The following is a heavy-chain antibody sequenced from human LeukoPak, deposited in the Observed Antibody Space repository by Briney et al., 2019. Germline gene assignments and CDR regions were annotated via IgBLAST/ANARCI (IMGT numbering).Heavy chain of an antibody. CDR2: MNPNSGNT. CDR1: GYTFTSYD. CDR3: ARNYYYYGMDV. V-gene: IGHV1-8*01. J-gene: IGHJ6*02. Sequence: GASVKVSCKASGYTFTSYDIHWVRQATGQGLEWMGWMNPNSGNTGYAQKFQGRVTMTRNTSISTAYMELSSLRSEDTAVYYCARNYYYYGMDVWGQGTTVTVSS.